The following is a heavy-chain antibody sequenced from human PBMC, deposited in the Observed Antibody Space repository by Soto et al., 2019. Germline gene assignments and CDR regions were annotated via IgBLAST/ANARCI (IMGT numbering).Heavy chain of an antibody. CDR1: GFTFDDYA. Sequence: PGGSLRLSCAASGFTFDDYAMHWVRQAPGKGLEWVSGISWNSGTIVYADSVKGRFTISRDNAKNSLYLQMNSLRGEDTALYYCAKDMRGGSSSSRYYYGLDVWGKGTTVTVSS. CDR2: ISWNSGTI. D-gene: IGHD6-13*01. J-gene: IGHJ6*04. CDR3: AKDMRGGSSSSRYYYGLDV. V-gene: IGHV3-9*01.